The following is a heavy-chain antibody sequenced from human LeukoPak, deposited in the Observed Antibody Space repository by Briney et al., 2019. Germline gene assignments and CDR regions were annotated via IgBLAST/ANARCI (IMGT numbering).Heavy chain of an antibody. Sequence: HPGGSPRLSCAASGFTFDDYAMHWVRQAPGKGLEWVSGISWNSGSIGYADSVKGRFTISRDNAKNSLYLQMNSLRAEDMALYYCAKDIATRWSGYQYNYFDYWGQGTLVTVSS. CDR2: ISWNSGSI. D-gene: IGHD3-3*01. J-gene: IGHJ4*02. CDR1: GFTFDDYA. CDR3: AKDIATRWSGYQYNYFDY. V-gene: IGHV3-9*03.